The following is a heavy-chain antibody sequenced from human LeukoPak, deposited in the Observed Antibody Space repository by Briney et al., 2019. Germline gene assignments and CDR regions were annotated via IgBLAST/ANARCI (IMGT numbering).Heavy chain of an antibody. J-gene: IGHJ1*01. CDR1: GFTFRDFA. CDR3: AKSDYGEYFPQ. CDR2: INGNDGTT. V-gene: IGHV3-23*01. D-gene: IGHD4-17*01. Sequence: GGSLRLSCAASGFTFRDFAMSWVRQAPGKGLQWVSSINGNDGTTYYADSVKGRFTISRDNSKNTLNLEMNSLRAEDTAMYYCAKSDYGEYFPQWAHGTLVTVSS.